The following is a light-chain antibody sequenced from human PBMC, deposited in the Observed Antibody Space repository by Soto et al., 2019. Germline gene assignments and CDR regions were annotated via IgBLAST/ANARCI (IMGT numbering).Light chain of an antibody. CDR3: QHYNDWPPKQYT. V-gene: IGKV3-15*01. J-gene: IGKJ2*01. CDR2: DAS. CDR1: QSVSSY. Sequence: EIVMTQSPATLSVSPGERATLSCRASQSVSSYLAWYQQKPGQAPRLLIYDASTRATGIPARFSGSGSGTDFTLTISSRQSEDFAVYCCQHYNDWPPKQYTFGQGTKLEIK.